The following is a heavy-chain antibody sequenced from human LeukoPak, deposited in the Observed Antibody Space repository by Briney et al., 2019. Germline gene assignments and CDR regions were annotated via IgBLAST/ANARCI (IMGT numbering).Heavy chain of an antibody. Sequence: GASVKVSCKASGGTFSSYAISWVRQAPGQGLEWMGGIIPIFGTANYAQKFQGRVTITADKSTSTAYMELSSLRSEDTAVYYCARGSGSYRPHYYYYYMDVWGKGTTVTISS. J-gene: IGHJ6*03. CDR3: ARGSGSYRPHYYYYYMDV. CDR1: GGTFSSYA. CDR2: IIPIFGTA. V-gene: IGHV1-69*06. D-gene: IGHD1-26*01.